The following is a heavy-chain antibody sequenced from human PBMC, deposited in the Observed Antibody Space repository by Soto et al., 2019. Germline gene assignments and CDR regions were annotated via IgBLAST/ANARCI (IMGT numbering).Heavy chain of an antibody. CDR1: GVTVSTSA. D-gene: IGHD3-10*01. CDR3: AITPEVIIAYDYYYYGMDV. V-gene: IGHV1-69*01. Sequence: QVQLVQSGAEVKMPGSSVKVSCKASGVTVSTSAISWVRQAPGQGLEWMGVIILILGTTNYAQKFQGRVTITADEPTSTAYMELSSLRPEDTAVYYCAITPEVIIAYDYYYYGMDVWGQGTTVTVSS. J-gene: IGHJ6*02. CDR2: IILILGTT.